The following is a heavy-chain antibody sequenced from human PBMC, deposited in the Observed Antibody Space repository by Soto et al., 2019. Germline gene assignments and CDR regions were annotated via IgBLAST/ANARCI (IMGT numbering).Heavy chain of an antibody. J-gene: IGHJ4*02. CDR1: GYTFSNFW. CDR3: ARSPPSSPYFDY. CDR2: IYPGDHET. V-gene: IGHV5-51*01. Sequence: GESLKISCRCSGYTFSNFWIAWVRHLPGKGLEWMGIIYPGDHETRYSPSFHGKVTISADKSINTAYLQWSSLEASDSASYYCARSPPSSPYFDYCGQGALVTVSS. D-gene: IGHD6-13*01.